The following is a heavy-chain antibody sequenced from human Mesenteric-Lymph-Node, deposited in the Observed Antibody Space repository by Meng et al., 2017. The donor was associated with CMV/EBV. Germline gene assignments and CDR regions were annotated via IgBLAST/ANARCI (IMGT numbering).Heavy chain of an antibody. CDR1: GTFSSYA. V-gene: IGHV1-69*06. Sequence: GTFSSYAISWVRQAPGQGLEWMGGIIPIFGTANYAQKFQGRVTITADKSTSTAYMELSSLRSEDTAVYYCAREVDIVATNNNWFDPWGQGTLVTVSS. D-gene: IGHD5-12*01. J-gene: IGHJ5*02. CDR3: AREVDIVATNNNWFDP. CDR2: IIPIFGTA.